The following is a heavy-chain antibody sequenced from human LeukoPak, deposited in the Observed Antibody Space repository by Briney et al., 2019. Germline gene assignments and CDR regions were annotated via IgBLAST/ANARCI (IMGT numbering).Heavy chain of an antibody. CDR2: INHSGST. Sequence: SETLSLTCAVYGGSFSGYYWSWIRQPPGKGLEWIGEINHSGSTNYNPSLKSRVTISVDTSKNQFSLKLSSVTAADTAVYYCARGLPVVHNFDYWGQGTLVTVSS. V-gene: IGHV4-34*01. CDR3: ARGLPVVHNFDY. CDR1: GGSFSGYY. J-gene: IGHJ4*02. D-gene: IGHD4-23*01.